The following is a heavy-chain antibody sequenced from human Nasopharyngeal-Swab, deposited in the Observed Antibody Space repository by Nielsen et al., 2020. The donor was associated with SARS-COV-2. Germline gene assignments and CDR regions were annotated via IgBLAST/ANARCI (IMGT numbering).Heavy chain of an antibody. CDR2: IPYDGSNK. D-gene: IGHD3-10*01. Sequence: LKISCAASGFTFSSYAMHWVRQAPGKGLEWVAVIPYDGSNKYYADSVKGRFTISRDNSKNTLYLQMNSLRAEDTAVYYCAIVKAGYPEFVADYWGQGTLVTVSS. CDR3: AIVKAGYPEFVADY. CDR1: GFTFSSYA. J-gene: IGHJ4*02. V-gene: IGHV3-30*04.